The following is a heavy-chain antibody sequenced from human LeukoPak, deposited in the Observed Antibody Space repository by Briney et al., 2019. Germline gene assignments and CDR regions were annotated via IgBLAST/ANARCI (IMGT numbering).Heavy chain of an antibody. V-gene: IGHV3-48*01. CDR3: ARGLVLGASDI. CDR1: GFTFSSYS. CDR2: ISSTYTI. Sequence: GSLRLSCAASGFTFSSYSMNWVRQAPGKGLEWISYISSTYTIDYTDSVKGRFTISRDNAKNSLYLQMNSLRADDTAVYYCARGLVLGASDIWGQGTMVTVSS. J-gene: IGHJ3*02. D-gene: IGHD1-26*01.